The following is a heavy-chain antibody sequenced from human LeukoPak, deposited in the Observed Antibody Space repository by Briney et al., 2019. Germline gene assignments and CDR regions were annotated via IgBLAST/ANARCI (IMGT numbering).Heavy chain of an antibody. CDR3: AKPYTMVRGVTSTNWFDP. CDR1: GFTFSSYG. J-gene: IGHJ5*02. V-gene: IGHV3-30*18. D-gene: IGHD3-10*01. Sequence: PGGSLRLSCAASGFTFSSYGMHWVRQAPGKGLEWVAVISYDGSNKYYAGSVKGRFTISRDNSKNTLYLQMNSLRAEDTAVYYCAKPYTMVRGVTSTNWFDPWGQGTLVTVSS. CDR2: ISYDGSNK.